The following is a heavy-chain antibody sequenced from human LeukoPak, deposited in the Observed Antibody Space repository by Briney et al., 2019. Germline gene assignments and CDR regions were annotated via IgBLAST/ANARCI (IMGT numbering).Heavy chain of an antibody. V-gene: IGHV4-34*01. D-gene: IGHD3-10*01. CDR1: GGSFSGYY. CDR3: ARDSGTTGEVKFDP. Sequence: SETLSLTCAVYGGSFSGYYWSWIRQPPGKGLEWIGEINHSGSTNYNPSLKSRVTISIDTSKNQYSLKLMSVTAADTAVYYCARDSGTTGEVKFDPWGQGTLVTVSS. J-gene: IGHJ5*02. CDR2: INHSGST.